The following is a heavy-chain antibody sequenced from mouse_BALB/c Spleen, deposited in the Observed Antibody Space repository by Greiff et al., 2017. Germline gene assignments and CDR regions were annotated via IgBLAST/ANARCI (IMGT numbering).Heavy chain of an antibody. Sequence: EVNVVESGGGLVKPGGSLKLSCAASGFTFSSYAMSWVRQTPEKRLEWVASISSGGSTYYPDSVKGRFTISRDNARNILYLQMSSLRSEDTAMYYCARGPYYGCVVSWFAYWGQGTLVTVSA. CDR3: ARGPYYGCVVSWFAY. CDR1: GFTFSSYA. V-gene: IGHV5-6-5*01. D-gene: IGHD1-2*01. J-gene: IGHJ3*01. CDR2: ISSGGST.